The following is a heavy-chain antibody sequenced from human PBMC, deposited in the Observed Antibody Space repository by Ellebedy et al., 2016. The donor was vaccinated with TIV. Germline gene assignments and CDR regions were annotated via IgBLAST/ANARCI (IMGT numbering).Heavy chain of an antibody. V-gene: IGHV3-21*01. CDR2: INSGSTYI. Sequence: GGSLRLSXAVSGFTFSSYTMIWVRQAPGRGLEWVSSINSGSTYIYYADSVKGRFTISRDNAKSSLYLQMNSLRAEDTAVYYCARDPSIVLLEAGTEPPSDLWGQGTMVTVSS. D-gene: IGHD1-26*01. CDR3: ARDPSIVLLEAGTEPPSDL. J-gene: IGHJ3*01. CDR1: GFTFSSYT.